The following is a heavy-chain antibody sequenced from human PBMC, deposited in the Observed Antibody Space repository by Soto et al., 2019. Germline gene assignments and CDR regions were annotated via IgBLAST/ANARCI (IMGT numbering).Heavy chain of an antibody. Sequence: SETLSLTCTVSGGSISGYYWSRIRQPPGKGLEWIGYMYKTGSTVYNPSFKSRVTISVDTSKNQFSLKLNSVTAADTAVYYCARDLWGYCGTDCYPLDVWGQGTTVTVS. CDR3: ARDLWGYCGTDCYPLDV. J-gene: IGHJ6*02. CDR1: GGSISGYY. V-gene: IGHV4-59*01. CDR2: MYKTGST. D-gene: IGHD2-21*02.